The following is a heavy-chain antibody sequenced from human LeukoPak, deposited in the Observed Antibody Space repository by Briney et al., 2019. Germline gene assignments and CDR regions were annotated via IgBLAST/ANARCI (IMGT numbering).Heavy chain of an antibody. CDR2: INPSGGST. D-gene: IGHD1-26*01. J-gene: IGHJ4*02. Sequence: ASVKVSCKASGYTFTSYYMHWVRQAPGQGLEWMGIINPSGGSTSYAQKFQGRVTMTRDTSTSTVYMELSSLRSEDTAVYYCAREGARSSDTSGSYPLDYWGQGTLVTVSS. CDR1: GYTFTSYY. V-gene: IGHV1-46*01. CDR3: AREGARSSDTSGSYPLDY.